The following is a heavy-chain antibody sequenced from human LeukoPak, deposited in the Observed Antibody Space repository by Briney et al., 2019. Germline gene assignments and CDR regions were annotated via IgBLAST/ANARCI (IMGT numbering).Heavy chain of an antibody. CDR3: TKINYDSSGYYSYDYYYYYTDV. CDR2: MRYDGSNK. Sequence: GGSLRLSCAASGFTFSSYAMSWVRQAPGKGLEWVAFMRYDGSNKYYADSVKGRFTISRDNSKNTLYLQMNSLRAEDTAVYYCTKINYDSSGYYSYDYYYYYTDVWGKGTTVTVSS. V-gene: IGHV3-30*02. J-gene: IGHJ6*03. D-gene: IGHD3-22*01. CDR1: GFTFSSYA.